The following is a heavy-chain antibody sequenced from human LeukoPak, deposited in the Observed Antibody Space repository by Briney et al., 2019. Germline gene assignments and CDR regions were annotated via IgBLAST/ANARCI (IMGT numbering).Heavy chain of an antibody. CDR3: ARGFNDFWSGYYSY. D-gene: IGHD3-3*01. V-gene: IGHV1-2*02. J-gene: IGHJ4*02. CDR1: GYTFTGYY. CDR2: TNPNSGGT. Sequence: ASVKVSCKASGYTFTGYYMHWVRQAPGQGLEWMGWTNPNSGGTNYAQKFQGRVTMTRDTSISTAYMELSRLRSDDTAVYYCARGFNDFWSGYYSYWGQGTLVTVSS.